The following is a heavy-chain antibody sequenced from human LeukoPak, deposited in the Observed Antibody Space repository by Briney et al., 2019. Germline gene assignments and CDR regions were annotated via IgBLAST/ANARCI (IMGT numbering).Heavy chain of an antibody. V-gene: IGHV3-23*01. Sequence: GGSLRLSCAASGFTFSSSAMSWVRQAPGKGLEWVSAISNNGGYTYYADSVQGRFTISRDNSKNTLYLQMNSLRAEDTAVYYCARDGGYDFWSGYYQDYWGRGTLVTVSS. J-gene: IGHJ4*02. CDR3: ARDGGYDFWSGYYQDY. CDR1: GFTFSSSA. D-gene: IGHD3-3*01. CDR2: ISNNGGYT.